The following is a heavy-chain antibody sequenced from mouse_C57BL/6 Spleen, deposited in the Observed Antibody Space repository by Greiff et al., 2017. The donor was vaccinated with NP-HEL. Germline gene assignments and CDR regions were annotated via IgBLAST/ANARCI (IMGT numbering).Heavy chain of an antibody. J-gene: IGHJ4*01. CDR1: GFTFSDYY. Sequence: EVKLVESEGGLVQPGSSMKLSCTASGFTFSDYYMAWVRQVPEKGLEWVANINYDGSSTYYLDSLKSRFIISRDNAKNILYLQMSSLKSEDTATYYCARDSYYGYYAMDYWGQGTSVTVSS. D-gene: IGHD1-2*01. CDR2: INYDGSST. CDR3: ARDSYYGYYAMDY. V-gene: IGHV5-16*01.